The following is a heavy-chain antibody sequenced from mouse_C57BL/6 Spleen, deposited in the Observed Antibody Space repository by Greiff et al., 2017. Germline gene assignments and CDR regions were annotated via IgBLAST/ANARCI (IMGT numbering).Heavy chain of an antibody. CDR1: GFTFSSYA. Sequence: EVNVVESGGGLVKPGGSLKLSCAASGFTFSSYAMSWVRQTPEKRLEWVATISDGGSYTYYPDNVKGRFTISRDNAKNNLYLQMSHLKSEDTAMYYCARDYYGSSLDYWGQGTTLTVSS. CDR3: ARDYYGSSLDY. J-gene: IGHJ2*01. D-gene: IGHD1-1*01. CDR2: ISDGGSYT. V-gene: IGHV5-4*01.